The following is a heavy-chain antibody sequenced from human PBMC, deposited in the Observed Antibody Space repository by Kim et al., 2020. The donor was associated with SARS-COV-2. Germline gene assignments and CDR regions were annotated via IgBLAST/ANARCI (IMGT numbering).Heavy chain of an antibody. Sequence: GGSLRLSCAASGFTFSSYGMHWVRQAPGKGLEWVAVIWYDGSNKYYADSVKGRFTISRDNSKNTLYLQMNSLRAEDTAVYYCARDGARGELPYYYYGMDVWGQGTTVTVSS. J-gene: IGHJ6*02. CDR1: GFTFSSYG. D-gene: IGHD1-7*01. CDR3: ARDGARGELPYYYYGMDV. V-gene: IGHV3-33*01. CDR2: IWYDGSNK.